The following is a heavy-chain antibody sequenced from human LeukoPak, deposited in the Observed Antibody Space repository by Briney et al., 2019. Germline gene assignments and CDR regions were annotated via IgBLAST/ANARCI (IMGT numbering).Heavy chain of an antibody. V-gene: IGHV4-34*01. D-gene: IGHD3-10*01. CDR2: INHSGST. Sequence: SETLSLTCAVYGGSFSGYYWSWIRQPPGKGLEWIGEINHSGSTNYNPSLKSRVTISVDTSKNQFSLKLSSVTAADTAVYYCARARRKSGYFDYWGQGTLVTVSS. J-gene: IGHJ4*02. CDR3: ARARRKSGYFDY. CDR1: GGSFSGYY.